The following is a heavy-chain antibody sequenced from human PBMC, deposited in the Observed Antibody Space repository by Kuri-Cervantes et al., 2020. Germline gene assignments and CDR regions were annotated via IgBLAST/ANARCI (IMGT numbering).Heavy chain of an antibody. J-gene: IGHJ4*02. Sequence: GESLKISCAASGFTFSSYAMSWVRQAPGKGLEWVSAISGSGGSTYYADSVKGRFTISRDNSKNTLYLQMNSLRAEDTAVYYCAKDIKQLVFNYWGQGTPVTVSS. CDR3: AKDIKQLVFNY. CDR1: GFTFSSYA. V-gene: IGHV3-23*01. CDR2: ISGSGGST. D-gene: IGHD6-13*01.